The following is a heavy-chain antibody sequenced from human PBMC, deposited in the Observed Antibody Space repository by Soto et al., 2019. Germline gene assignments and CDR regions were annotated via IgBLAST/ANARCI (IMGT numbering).Heavy chain of an antibody. D-gene: IGHD2-2*01. CDR3: AREYIVGLPGMHDVFDI. Sequence: GASLKVSCKASGYTFTSYAMHWVRQAPGERLEWMGWINAGNGNTKYSQKFQGRVTITRDTSASTAYMELSSLRSEDTAVYYCAREYIVGLPGMHDVFDIWGQGTMVTVSS. J-gene: IGHJ3*02. V-gene: IGHV1-3*01. CDR1: GYTFTSYA. CDR2: INAGNGNT.